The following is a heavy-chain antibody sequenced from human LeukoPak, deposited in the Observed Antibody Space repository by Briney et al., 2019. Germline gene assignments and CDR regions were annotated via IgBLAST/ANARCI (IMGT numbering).Heavy chain of an antibody. V-gene: IGHV1-69*13. J-gene: IGHJ6*02. CDR3: ARDQGYSSSTYYYYGMDV. D-gene: IGHD6-6*01. Sequence: GASVKVSCKASGGTFSSHAISWVRQAPGQGLEWMGGIIPIFGTANYAQKFQGRVTITADESTSTAYMELSSLRSEDTAVYYCARDQGYSSSTYYYYGMDVWGQGTTVTVSS. CDR1: GGTFSSHA. CDR2: IIPIFGTA.